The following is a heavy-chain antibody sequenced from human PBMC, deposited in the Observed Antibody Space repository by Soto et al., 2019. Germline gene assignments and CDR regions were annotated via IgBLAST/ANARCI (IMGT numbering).Heavy chain of an antibody. V-gene: IGHV4-59*02. J-gene: IGHJ5*02. CDR3: ARESAGSGKNNWFDP. D-gene: IGHD3-10*01. Sequence: QVQLQESGPGLVKPSETLSLTCTVYGGSVSSHYWSWIRQPPGKGLEWIGFIHYSGGTKYNPSLESRVTISVDPSQNQLSLRLNSVTAADTAVYYCARESAGSGKNNWFDPWGLGTLVTVSS. CDR2: IHYSGGT. CDR1: GGSVSSHY.